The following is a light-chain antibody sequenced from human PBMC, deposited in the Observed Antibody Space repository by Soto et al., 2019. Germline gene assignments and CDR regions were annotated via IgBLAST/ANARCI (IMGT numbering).Light chain of an antibody. J-gene: IGKJ1*01. CDR3: QQYDNLPRT. CDR1: QDISNY. Sequence: DIQMTQSPSSLSASVGDRVTITCQASQDISNYLNWYQQKPGKAPKLLIYDASNLETGVPSRFSGSGSGTDFTFTISSLQLEDIATYYCQQYDNLPRTFGQETKVDIK. V-gene: IGKV1-33*01. CDR2: DAS.